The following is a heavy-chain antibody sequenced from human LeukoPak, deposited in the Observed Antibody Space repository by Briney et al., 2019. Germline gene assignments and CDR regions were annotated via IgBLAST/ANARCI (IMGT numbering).Heavy chain of an antibody. D-gene: IGHD3-9*01. CDR1: GGSISSDSYY. V-gene: IGHV4-39*01. CDR3: ARHFGWVGGNVDY. J-gene: IGHJ4*02. Sequence: PSETLSLTYTVSGGSISSDSYYWGWIRQPPGKGLEWIGYMYHTGTTYYNPSLRSRVTISVDRSKNQFSLKLSSVTAEDTAVYYCARHFGWVGGNVDYWGQGTQVTVSS. CDR2: MYHTGTT.